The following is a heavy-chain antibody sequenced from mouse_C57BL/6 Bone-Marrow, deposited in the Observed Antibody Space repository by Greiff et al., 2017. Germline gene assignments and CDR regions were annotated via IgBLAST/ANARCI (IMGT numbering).Heavy chain of an antibody. V-gene: IGHV1-64*01. J-gene: IGHJ2*01. CDR2: IHPNSGST. CDR1: GYTFTSYW. D-gene: IGHD1-1*01. Sequence: QVQLQQPGAELVKPGASVKLSCKASGYTFTSYWMHWVKQRPGQGLEWIGMIHPNSGSTNYNEKFKSKATLTVDKSSSPAYMQLSSLTSEDSAVYYCASAYYGSFFDYWGQGTTLTVSS. CDR3: ASAYYGSFFDY.